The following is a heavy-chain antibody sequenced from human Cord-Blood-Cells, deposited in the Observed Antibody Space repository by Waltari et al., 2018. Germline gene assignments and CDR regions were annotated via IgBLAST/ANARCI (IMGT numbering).Heavy chain of an antibody. CDR1: GFTFSSYW. CDR2: IKQDGSEK. D-gene: IGHD1-7*01. CDR3: ARVLVTGTNFDY. V-gene: IGHV3-7*01. J-gene: IGHJ4*02. Sequence: EVQLVESGGGVVQPGGSLRLSCAASGFTFSSYWRSWVRQAPGKGLEWVANIKQDGSEKYYVDSVKGRFTISRDNAKNSLYLQMNSLRAEDTAVYYCARVLVTGTNFDYWGQGTLVTVSS.